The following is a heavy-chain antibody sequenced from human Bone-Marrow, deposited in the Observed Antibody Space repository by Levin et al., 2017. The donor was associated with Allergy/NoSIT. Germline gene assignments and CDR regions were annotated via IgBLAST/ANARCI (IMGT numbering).Heavy chain of an antibody. CDR3: ARADSGINPFDY. Sequence: ASVKVSCKASGYTFTGYYLHWVRQAPGQGLEWMGWINPNTGGTNYAQKFQGRVTMTRDTSISTAYMELSSLRSDDTAVYYCARADSGINPFDYWGQGTLVTVSS. V-gene: IGHV1-2*02. CDR2: INPNTGGT. D-gene: IGHD3-10*01. J-gene: IGHJ4*02. CDR1: GYTFTGYY.